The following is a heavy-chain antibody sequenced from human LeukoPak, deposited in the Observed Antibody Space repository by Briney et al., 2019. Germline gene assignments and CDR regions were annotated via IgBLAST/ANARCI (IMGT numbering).Heavy chain of an antibody. CDR1: GSSITSVGHY. V-gene: IGHV4-39*01. Sequence: PSETLSLTCTISGSSITSVGHYWGWLRQPPWKGLEWIGDIYYTGSTYYSPSLRSRVTMSVHTSENQFSLRLNSVTAVDTAVYYCARRWGNIVGVTYEYWGQGTLVTVSS. J-gene: IGHJ4*02. D-gene: IGHD3-16*01. CDR3: ARRWGNIVGVTYEY. CDR2: IYYTGST.